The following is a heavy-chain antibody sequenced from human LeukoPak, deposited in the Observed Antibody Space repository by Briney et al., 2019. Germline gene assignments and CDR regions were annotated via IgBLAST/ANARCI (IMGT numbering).Heavy chain of an antibody. CDR2: IGWNSGSV. CDR3: AREEHNSGWSPLGA. V-gene: IGHV3-9*01. Sequence: GRSLRLSCAASGFNFGDYAMHWVRQPPGKGLQWVLGIGWNSGSVGYAEPVKGRFTTSRDNTKNFLYLEMSSLSPEDTAFYYCAREEHNSGWSPLGAWGQGTLVTVSS. D-gene: IGHD6-19*01. CDR1: GFNFGDYA. J-gene: IGHJ5*02.